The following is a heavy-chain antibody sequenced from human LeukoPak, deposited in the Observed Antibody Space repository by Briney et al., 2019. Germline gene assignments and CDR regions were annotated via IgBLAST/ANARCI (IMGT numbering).Heavy chain of an antibody. CDR2: IYHSGST. Sequence: SETLSLTCTVSGGSIGTYYWSWIRQSPGKGLEWIGYIYHSGSTKYNPSLKSRVTISVDTSKDQFSLKLSSVTAADTAVYYCVRDGYSVYDGLWGQGTLVTVSS. D-gene: IGHD5/OR15-5a*01. J-gene: IGHJ4*02. CDR1: GGSIGTYY. CDR3: VRDGYSVYDGL. V-gene: IGHV4-59*01.